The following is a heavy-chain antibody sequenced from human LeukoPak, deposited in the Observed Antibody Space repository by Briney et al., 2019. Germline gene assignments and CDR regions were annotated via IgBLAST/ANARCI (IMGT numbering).Heavy chain of an antibody. V-gene: IGHV3-30*03. Sequence: PGGSLRLSCAASGFSFISYGMHWVRQAPGKGLEWVGVISDDGRSKDYADSVKGRFTISRDNSKDTLYLQMNSLRAEDTAVYYCARDITMVRGVYDYWGQGTLVTVSS. CDR1: GFSFISYG. CDR2: ISDDGRSK. CDR3: ARDITMVRGVYDY. D-gene: IGHD3-10*01. J-gene: IGHJ4*02.